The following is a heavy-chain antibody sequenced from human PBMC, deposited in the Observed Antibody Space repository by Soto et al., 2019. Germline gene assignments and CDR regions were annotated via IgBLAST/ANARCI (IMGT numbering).Heavy chain of an antibody. V-gene: IGHV3-33*01. Sequence: GGSLRLSCAASGFTFSSYGMHWVRQAPGKGLEWVAVIWYDGSNKYYADSVKGRFTISRDNSKNTLYLQMNSLRAEDTAVYYCARDGVAAALGSWFDPWGQGTLVTVSS. CDR1: GFTFSSYG. CDR2: IWYDGSNK. CDR3: ARDGVAAALGSWFDP. J-gene: IGHJ5*02. D-gene: IGHD6-13*01.